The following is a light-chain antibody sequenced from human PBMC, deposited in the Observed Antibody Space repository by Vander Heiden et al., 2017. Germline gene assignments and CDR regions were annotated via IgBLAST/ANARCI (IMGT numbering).Light chain of an antibody. CDR2: WAS. Sequence: DIVMTQSPDSLAVSLGERATINCKSSQSVLYSSNNKNYLAWYQQKPGQPPKLLIYWASTRESGVPDRFSGSGSGTDFTLTISSLQAEDVAVYYCQQYDSTPPTFGQWTKLEIK. V-gene: IGKV4-1*01. J-gene: IGKJ2*01. CDR3: QQYDSTPPT. CDR1: QSVLYSSNNKNY.